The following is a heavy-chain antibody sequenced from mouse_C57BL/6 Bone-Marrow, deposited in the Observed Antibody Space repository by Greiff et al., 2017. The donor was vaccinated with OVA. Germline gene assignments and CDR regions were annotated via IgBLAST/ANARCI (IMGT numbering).Heavy chain of an antibody. V-gene: IGHV5-4*03. CDR3: ARGGAVVAEGFFDY. Sequence: EVNVVESGGGLVKPGGSLKLSCAASGFTFSSYAMSWVRQTPEKRLEWVATISDGGSYTYYPDNVKGRFTISRDNAKNNLYLQMSHLKSEDTAMYYCARGGAVVAEGFFDYWGQGTTLTVSS. D-gene: IGHD1-1*01. CDR2: ISDGGSYT. CDR1: GFTFSSYA. J-gene: IGHJ2*01.